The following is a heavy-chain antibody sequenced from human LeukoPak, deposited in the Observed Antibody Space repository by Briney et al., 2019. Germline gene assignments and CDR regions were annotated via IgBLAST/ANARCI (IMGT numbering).Heavy chain of an antibody. CDR3: WYFDL. D-gene: IGHD6-13*01. J-gene: IGHJ2*01. Sequence: SETLSLTCTVSGGSISSSSYYWGWIRQPPGKGLEWIGSIYYSGSTYYNPSLKSRVTISVDTSKNQYTVVYYCARWGIAAAGSYWYFDLWGRGTLVTVSS. CDR1: GGSISSSSYY. V-gene: IGHV4-39*06. CDR2: IYYSGST.